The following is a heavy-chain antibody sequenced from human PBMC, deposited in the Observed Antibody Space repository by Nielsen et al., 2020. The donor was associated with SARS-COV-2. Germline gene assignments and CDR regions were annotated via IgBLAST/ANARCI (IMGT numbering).Heavy chain of an antibody. CDR1: GFTFNSYA. Sequence: GESLKISCAASGFTFNSYAIHWVRQAPGKGLEWVAIISYDGSNKYYADSVKGRFTISRDTSKKTVYLEMNSLRSEDTAVYYCARDADYHGLGTLDYWGQGTLVTVSS. J-gene: IGHJ4*02. D-gene: IGHD3-10*01. CDR3: ARDADYHGLGTLDY. CDR2: ISYDGSNK. V-gene: IGHV3-30-3*01.